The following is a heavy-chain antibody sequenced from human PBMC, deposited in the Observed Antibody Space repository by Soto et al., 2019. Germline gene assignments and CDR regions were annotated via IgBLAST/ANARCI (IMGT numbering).Heavy chain of an antibody. V-gene: IGHV3-53*01. CDR3: ARAPRAVAGPGDWFDP. J-gene: IGHJ5*02. Sequence: EVQLVESGGGLIQPGGSLRLSCAASGFTVSSNYMSWVRQAPGKGLEWVSVIYSGGSTYYADSVKGRFTISRDNSKNTLYLQMNSLRAEDTAVYYCARAPRAVAGPGDWFDPWGQGTLVTVSS. D-gene: IGHD6-19*01. CDR1: GFTVSSNY. CDR2: IYSGGST.